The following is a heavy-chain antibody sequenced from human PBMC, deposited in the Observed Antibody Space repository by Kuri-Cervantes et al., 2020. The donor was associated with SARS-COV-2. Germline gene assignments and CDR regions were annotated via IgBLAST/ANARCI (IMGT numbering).Heavy chain of an antibody. V-gene: IGHV5-51*01. CDR2: IYPGDSDT. D-gene: IGHD3-3*01. Sequence: GESLKISCKGSGYSFTSYWIGWVRQMPGKGLEWMGIIYPGDSDTRYSPSFQGQVTISADKSISTAYLQWSSLKASDTAMYYCARFYTYYDFWSGYRTDDAFDIWGQGTMVIVSS. J-gene: IGHJ3*02. CDR3: ARFYTYYDFWSGYRTDDAFDI. CDR1: GYSFTSYW.